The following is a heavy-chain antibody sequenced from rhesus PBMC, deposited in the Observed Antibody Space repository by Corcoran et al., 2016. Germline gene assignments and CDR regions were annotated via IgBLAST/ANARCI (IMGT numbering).Heavy chain of an antibody. CDR1: GFSFSDYY. Sequence: EVQLVESGGGLAKPGGSLRLSCAASGFSFSDYYMYWVRQAPGKGLEWVSSIIYTGGSTYYADSVKGRFTISRENAKNTLYLQMDSLRAEDTAVYYCARDSITGTTRYGLDSWGQGVVVTVSS. V-gene: IGHV3S18*01. CDR2: IIYTGGST. CDR3: ARDSITGTTRYGLDS. J-gene: IGHJ6*01. D-gene: IGHD1-26*01.